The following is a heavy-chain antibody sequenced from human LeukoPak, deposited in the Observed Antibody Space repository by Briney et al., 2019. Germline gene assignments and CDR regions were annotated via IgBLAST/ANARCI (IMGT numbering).Heavy chain of an antibody. CDR3: ARADYYDSSGLSY. CDR1: GYTFTGYY. J-gene: IGHJ4*02. CDR2: INPSSGGT. Sequence: ASVKVSCKASGYTFTGYYMHWVRQAPGQGLEWMGWINPSSGGTNYAQKFQGRVTMTRDTSISTAYMELSSLRSEDTAVYYCARADYYDSSGLSYWGQGTLVTVSS. D-gene: IGHD3-22*01. V-gene: IGHV1-2*02.